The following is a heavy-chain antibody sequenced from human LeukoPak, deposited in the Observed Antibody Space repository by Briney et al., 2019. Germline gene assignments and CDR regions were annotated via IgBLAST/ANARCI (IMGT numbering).Heavy chain of an antibody. D-gene: IGHD6-19*01. CDR3: ARAVSGRFDY. V-gene: IGHV4-59*08. J-gene: IGHJ4*02. CDR1: GGSMSPYH. Sequence: SETLPLTCTVSGGSMSPYHWGWIRQPPGKGLEWTGYIYYSGSTNYNPSLNSRVTISVDTSKNQFSLRLSSVTAADTAIYYCARAVSGRFDYWGQGTLVTVSS. CDR2: IYYSGST.